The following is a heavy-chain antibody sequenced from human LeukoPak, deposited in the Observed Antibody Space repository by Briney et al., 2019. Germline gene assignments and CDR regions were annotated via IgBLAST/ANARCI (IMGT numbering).Heavy chain of an antibody. CDR1: GFTVSSNY. V-gene: IGHV3-53*01. J-gene: IGHJ6*04. CDR3: ASGSYYSSQLDY. Sequence: GGSLRLSCAASGFTVSSNYMSWVRQAPGKGLEWVSVIYSGGSTYYADSVKGRFTISRDNSKNTLYLQMNSLRAEDTAVYYCASGSYYSSQLDYWGKGTTVTVSS. D-gene: IGHD3-10*01. CDR2: IYSGGST.